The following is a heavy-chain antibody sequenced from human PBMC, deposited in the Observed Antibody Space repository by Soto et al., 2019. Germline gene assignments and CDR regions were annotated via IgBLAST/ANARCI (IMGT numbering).Heavy chain of an antibody. CDR3: TRGINYYDSGDDAFDI. CDR2: MNPNSGNT. D-gene: IGHD3-10*01. CDR1: GYTFTSYD. Sequence: QVQLVQSGAEVKKPGASVKVSCKASGYTFTSYDINWVRQATGQGLEWMGWMNPNSGNTGYAQKFQGRVTMNRNTSISTAYVELSSLRSEDTAVYYCTRGINYYDSGDDAFDIWGQGTMVTVSS. V-gene: IGHV1-8*01. J-gene: IGHJ3*02.